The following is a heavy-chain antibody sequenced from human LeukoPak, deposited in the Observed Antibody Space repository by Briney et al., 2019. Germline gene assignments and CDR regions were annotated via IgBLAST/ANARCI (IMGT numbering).Heavy chain of an antibody. V-gene: IGHV3-73*01. CDR3: TRTQDYGGNSENFDAFDI. Sequence: GGSLRLSCAASGFTFSGSAMHWVRQASGKGLEWVGRIRSKANSYATAYAASVKGSFTISRDDSKNTAYLQMNSLKTEDTAVYYCTRTQDYGGNSENFDAFDIWGQGTMVTVSS. D-gene: IGHD4-23*01. CDR1: GFTFSGSA. CDR2: IRSKANSYAT. J-gene: IGHJ3*02.